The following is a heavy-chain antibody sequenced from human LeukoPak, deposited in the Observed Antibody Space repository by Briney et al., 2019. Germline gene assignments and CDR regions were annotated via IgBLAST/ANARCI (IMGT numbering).Heavy chain of an antibody. CDR3: LGGPNFDY. CDR1: GFTFSSYA. Sequence: PGGSLRLSCAASGFTFSSYAMSWVRQAPGKGLEWVSAISGGGNYTYNADSVKGRFTISRDNSKNTLYLHMNSLRAEDAAVYYCLGGPNFDYWGQGTLVTVSS. CDR2: ISGGGNYT. V-gene: IGHV3-23*01. J-gene: IGHJ4*02.